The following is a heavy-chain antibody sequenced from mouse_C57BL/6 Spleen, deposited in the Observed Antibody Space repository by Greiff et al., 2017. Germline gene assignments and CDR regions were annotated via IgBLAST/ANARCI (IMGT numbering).Heavy chain of an antibody. J-gene: IGHJ3*01. CDR2: IYPGDGDT. D-gene: IGHD2-3*01. Sequence: VQLQQSGPELVKPGASVKISCKASGYAFSSSWMNWVKQRPGKGLEWIGRIYPGDGDTNYNGKFKGKATLTADKSSSTAYMQLSSLTSEDSAVYFCARDYDGYYEFAYWGQGTLVTVAA. CDR3: ARDYDGYYEFAY. CDR1: GYAFSSSW. V-gene: IGHV1-82*01.